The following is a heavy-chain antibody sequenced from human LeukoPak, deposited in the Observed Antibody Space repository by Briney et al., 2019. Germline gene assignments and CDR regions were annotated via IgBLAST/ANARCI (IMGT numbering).Heavy chain of an antibody. Sequence: GGSLRLSCAASGFTFISYWMHWVRQAPGKGLVWVSRINGYGSSTDFADSVKGRFTISRDNAKNTLYLQMNSLRAEDTAVYYCARVGYDSSGYYWGQGTLVTVSS. CDR2: INGYGSST. J-gene: IGHJ4*02. CDR1: GFTFISYW. D-gene: IGHD3-22*01. V-gene: IGHV3-74*01. CDR3: ARVGYDSSGYY.